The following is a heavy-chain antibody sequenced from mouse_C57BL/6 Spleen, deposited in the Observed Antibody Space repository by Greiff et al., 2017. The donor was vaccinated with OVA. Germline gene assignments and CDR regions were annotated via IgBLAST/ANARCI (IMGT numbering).Heavy chain of an antibody. J-gene: IGHJ1*03. CDR3: ARDYGNYEWYFDV. CDR1: GFTFSSYA. Sequence: EVMLVESGGGLVKPGGSLKLSCAASGFTFSSYAMSWVRQTPEKRLEWVATISDGGSYTYYPDNVKGRFTISRDNAKNNLYLQMSHLKSEDTAMYYCARDYGNYEWYFDVWGTGTTVTVSS. V-gene: IGHV5-4*01. D-gene: IGHD2-1*01. CDR2: ISDGGSYT.